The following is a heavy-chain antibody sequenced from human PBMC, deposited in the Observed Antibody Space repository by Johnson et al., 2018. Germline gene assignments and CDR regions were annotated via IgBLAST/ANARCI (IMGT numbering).Heavy chain of an antibody. CDR1: GGSISSYY. CDR3: ARDLGDSHGSYYGMDV. J-gene: IGHJ6*02. CDR2: IYYRGST. Sequence: QVQLQESGPGLVKPSETLSLTCTVSGGSISSYYWSWIRQPPGKGLEWIGYIYYRGSTHYNPSLKSRVTIPVDTSKNQFSLTLGCVTAADPAVYYCARDLGDSHGSYYGMDVWGQGTTVTVSS. D-gene: IGHD5-18*01. V-gene: IGHV4-59*01.